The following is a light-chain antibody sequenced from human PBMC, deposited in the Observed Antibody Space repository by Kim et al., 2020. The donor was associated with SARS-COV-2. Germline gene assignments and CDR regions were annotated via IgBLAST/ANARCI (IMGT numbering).Light chain of an antibody. J-gene: IGLJ2*01. CDR2: QDS. CDR3: QAWDSSTAV. Sequence: SSELTQPPSVSVSPGQTASITCSGDKLGDKYACWYQQKPGQSPVLVIYQDSKRPSGIPERFSGSNSGNTATLTISGTQAMDEADYYCQAWDSSTAVFGGGTQLTAL. V-gene: IGLV3-1*01. CDR1: KLGDKY.